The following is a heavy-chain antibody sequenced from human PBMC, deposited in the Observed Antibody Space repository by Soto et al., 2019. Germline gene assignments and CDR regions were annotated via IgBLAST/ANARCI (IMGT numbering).Heavy chain of an antibody. V-gene: IGHV4-4*07. D-gene: IGHD3-22*01. CDR2: IYTSGST. Sequence: PSETLSLTCTVSGGSISSYYWSWIRQPAGKGLEWIGRIYTSGSTNYNPSLKSRVTMSVDTSKNQFSLKLSSVTAADTAVYYCARETYYDSSGYFQDWFDPWGQGTLVTVSS. CDR3: ARETYYDSSGYFQDWFDP. J-gene: IGHJ5*02. CDR1: GGSISSYY.